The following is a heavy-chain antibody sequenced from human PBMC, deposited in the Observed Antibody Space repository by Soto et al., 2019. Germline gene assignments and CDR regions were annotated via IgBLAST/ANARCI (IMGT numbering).Heavy chain of an antibody. V-gene: IGHV4-59*08. J-gene: IGHJ4*02. Sequence: ETLSLTCTVSGGSISSYYWSWIRQPPGKGLEWNGYIYYSGSTNYNPSLKSRVTISVDTSKNQFSLKLSSVTAADTAVYYCARASGIAARSTPFDYWGQGTLVTVSS. CDR3: ARASGIAARSTPFDY. D-gene: IGHD6-6*01. CDR1: GGSISSYY. CDR2: IYYSGST.